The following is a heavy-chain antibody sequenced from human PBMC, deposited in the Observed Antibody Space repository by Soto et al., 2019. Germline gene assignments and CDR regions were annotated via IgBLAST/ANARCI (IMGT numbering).Heavy chain of an antibody. Sequence: QLQLQESGPGLVKPSETLSLTCTVSGGSISSSSYYWGRIRQPPGKGLEWIGSIYYSGSTYYNPSLKSLGPISGDPSQTQVALERSSGTAADTAVYYCARGVGVRDLYYYYGMDVWGQGTTVTVSS. J-gene: IGHJ6*02. D-gene: IGHD1-26*01. CDR3: ARGVGVRDLYYYYGMDV. CDR1: GGSISSSSYY. V-gene: IGHV4-39*01. CDR2: IYYSGST.